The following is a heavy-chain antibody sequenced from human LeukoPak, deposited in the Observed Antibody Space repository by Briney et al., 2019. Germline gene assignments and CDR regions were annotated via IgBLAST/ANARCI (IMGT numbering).Heavy chain of an antibody. CDR1: GFTFSSYA. CDR3: AKPSGGSGSYGDWFDP. J-gene: IGHJ5*02. D-gene: IGHD3-10*01. CDR2: FSGSGGST. Sequence: PGGSLRLSCAASGFTFSSYAMSWVRQAPGKGLEGVSAFSGSGGSTYYADSVKGRFTISRANSKNTLYLQMNSLRAEDTAVYYCAKPSGGSGSYGDWFDPWGQGTLVTVSS. V-gene: IGHV3-23*01.